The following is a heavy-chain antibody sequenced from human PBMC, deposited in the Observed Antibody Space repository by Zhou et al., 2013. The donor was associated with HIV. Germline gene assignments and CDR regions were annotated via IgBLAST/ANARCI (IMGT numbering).Heavy chain of an antibody. V-gene: IGHV1-69*14. CDR2: IIPIFGTV. J-gene: IGHJ6*03. CDR3: ARGSTSRTYGTTPDYYYYYMDV. Sequence: QVQLVQSGAEVKKPGSSVKVSCKTSGGTFSSYGITWVRQAPGQGLEWMGGIIPIFGTVNYAQKFQGRVTITADKSTSTAYMELSSLRSEDTAVYYCARGSTSRTYGTTPDYYYYYMDVWGKGTTVTV. CDR1: GGTFSSYG. D-gene: IGHD4-4*01.